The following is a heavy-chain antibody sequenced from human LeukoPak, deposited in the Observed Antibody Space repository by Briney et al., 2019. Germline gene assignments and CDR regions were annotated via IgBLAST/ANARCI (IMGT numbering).Heavy chain of an antibody. CDR2: ISAYNGNT. V-gene: IGHV1-18*01. D-gene: IGHD2-15*01. CDR1: GYTFTSYG. CDR3: ARDQDIVVVVAASEEPGFDY. Sequence: ASVKVSCKASGYTFTSYGISWVRQAPGQGLEWMGWISAYNGNTNYAQKLQGRDTMTTDTSTSTAYMELRSLRSDDTAVYYCARDQDIVVVVAASEEPGFDYWGQGTLVTVSS. J-gene: IGHJ4*02.